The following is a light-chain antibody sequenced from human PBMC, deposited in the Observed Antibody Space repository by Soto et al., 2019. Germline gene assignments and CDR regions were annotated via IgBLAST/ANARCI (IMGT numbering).Light chain of an antibody. V-gene: IGKV3-20*01. J-gene: IGKJ3*01. Sequence: EIVLTQSPGTLSLSPGERATLSCRASQSVSSSYLAWYQQKPGQAPRLLIYGASSRATGIPDRFSGSGSGTDFTLTISRLEPEDFAVYHCQQYGSSRSTFGPGTKVDIK. CDR2: GAS. CDR3: QQYGSSRST. CDR1: QSVSSSY.